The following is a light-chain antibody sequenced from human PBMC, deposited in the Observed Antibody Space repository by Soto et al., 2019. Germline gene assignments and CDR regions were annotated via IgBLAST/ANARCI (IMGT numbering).Light chain of an antibody. V-gene: IGLV3-1*01. CDR2: QDS. J-gene: IGLJ2*01. CDR1: KLGDKY. Sequence: SYELTQPPSVSVSPGQTASITCSGDKLGDKYACWYQQKPGQSPVLVIYQDSKRPSGIPERFSGSNSGNTATLTISGTQAMDEADYYCQAWDSSTPLFVGGTKLTVL. CDR3: QAWDSSTPL.